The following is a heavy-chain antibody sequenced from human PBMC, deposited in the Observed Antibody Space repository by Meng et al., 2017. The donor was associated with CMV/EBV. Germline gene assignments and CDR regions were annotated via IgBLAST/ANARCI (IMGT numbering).Heavy chain of an antibody. CDR1: AGAFSGYY. CDR2: INHSGST. Sequence: QLQLQQWVAGLLRRSEALSRTCAVYAGAFSGYYCSWIRQPPGKGLEWMGEINHSGSTNYNPSLKSRVTISVDTSKNQFSLKLSSVTAANTAVYYCARGGNWFDPWGQGTLVTVSS. CDR3: ARGGNWFDP. J-gene: IGHJ5*02. V-gene: IGHV4-34*01.